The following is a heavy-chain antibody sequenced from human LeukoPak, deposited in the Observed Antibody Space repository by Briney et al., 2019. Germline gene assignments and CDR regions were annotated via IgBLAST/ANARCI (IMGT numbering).Heavy chain of an antibody. J-gene: IGHJ4*02. Sequence: ASVKVSCNASGYTFTSYDINWVRQATGQGPEWMGLMNTNSGNTGYAQKFQGRVTMTRNTSISTAYMEVSSLRSEDTAVYYCARARAFYGDYPYYFDYWGQGTLVTVSS. CDR3: ARARAFYGDYPYYFDY. CDR2: MNTNSGNT. CDR1: GYTFTSYD. V-gene: IGHV1-8*01. D-gene: IGHD4-17*01.